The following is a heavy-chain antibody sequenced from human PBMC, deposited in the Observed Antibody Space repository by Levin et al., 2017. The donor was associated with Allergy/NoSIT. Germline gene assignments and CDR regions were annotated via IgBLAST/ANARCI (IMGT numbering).Heavy chain of an antibody. CDR3: ARVASAGTGENDY. J-gene: IGHJ4*02. Sequence: GGSLRLSCAASGFTFSTYTMNWVRQAPGKGLEWVSSISSSSSYIYYADSVKGRFTISRDNAKNSLYLQMNSLRVEDTAVFYCARVASAGTGENDYWGQGTLVTVSS. V-gene: IGHV3-21*01. CDR2: ISSSSSYI. D-gene: IGHD6-13*01. CDR1: GFTFSTYT.